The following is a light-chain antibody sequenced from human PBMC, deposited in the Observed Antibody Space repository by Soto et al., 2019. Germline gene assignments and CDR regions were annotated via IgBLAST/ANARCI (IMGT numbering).Light chain of an antibody. CDR1: QSVSIL. Sequence: EVVMTQSPATLSVSPGERATLSCRASQSVSILLAWYQQKPGQAPRLLIYGASSRATGIPDRFSGSGSGTEFTLTINSLQSEDFAVYYCQQYNNWPPAWTFGQGTKVDIK. CDR3: QQYNNWPPAWT. J-gene: IGKJ1*01. V-gene: IGKV3D-15*01. CDR2: GAS.